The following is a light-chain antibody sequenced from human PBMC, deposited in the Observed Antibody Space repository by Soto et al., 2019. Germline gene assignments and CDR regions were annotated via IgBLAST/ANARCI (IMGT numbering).Light chain of an antibody. CDR2: DAY. Sequence: DIQMTQSPPSLSASVGDRVTITCQASHDIGNYLNWYQDKPGQAPKLVIYDAYNLETGVPSTFSGNGYGTDFTFTISSRRPEDIATYYCQKSDHLPLFGPGTRVDMK. CDR1: HDIGNY. CDR3: QKSDHLPL. J-gene: IGKJ3*01. V-gene: IGKV1-33*01.